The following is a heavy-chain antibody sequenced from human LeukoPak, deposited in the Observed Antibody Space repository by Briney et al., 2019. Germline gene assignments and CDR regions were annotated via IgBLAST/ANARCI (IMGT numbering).Heavy chain of an antibody. CDR3: ARVGGSNPYYHYYYYMDV. Sequence: ASVKVSCKASGYTFTGYYIHWVRQAPGQGLEWMGWFNAITGDGTDYAQKFQGRVAMTRDTSISTAYMELSRLRSDDTAVYYCARVGGSNPYYHYYYYMDVWGKGTTVTVSS. D-gene: IGHD4-11*01. J-gene: IGHJ6*03. V-gene: IGHV1-2*02. CDR1: GYTFTGYY. CDR2: FNAITGDGT.